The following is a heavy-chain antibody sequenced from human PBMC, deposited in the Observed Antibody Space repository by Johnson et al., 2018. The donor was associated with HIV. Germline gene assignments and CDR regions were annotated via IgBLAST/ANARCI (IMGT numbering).Heavy chain of an antibody. J-gene: IGHJ3*02. CDR3: ATFGGGSFHAFDI. V-gene: IGHV3-30-3*01. CDR1: GFTLSTYA. Sequence: QVQLVESGGDMVQPGRSLRLSCVASGFTLSTYAMHWVRQAPGKGLEWVAVISYDGSNKYYADSVKGRFTISSDNSKNTLYLQMNSLRAEDTAVYYCATFGGGSFHAFDIWGQGTMVTVSS. CDR2: ISYDGSNK. D-gene: IGHD1-26*01.